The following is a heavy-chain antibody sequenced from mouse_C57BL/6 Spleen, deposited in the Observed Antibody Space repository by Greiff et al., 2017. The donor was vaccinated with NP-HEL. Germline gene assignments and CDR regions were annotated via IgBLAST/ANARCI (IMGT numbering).Heavy chain of an antibody. CDR3: ARPLYSGSSYGYGD. V-gene: IGHV1-82*01. J-gene: IGHJ2*01. Sequence: QVQLQQSGPELVKPGASVKISCKASGYAFSSSWMNWVKQRPGKGLEWIGRIYPGDGDTNYNGKFKGKATLTADKSSSTAYMQLSSLTSEDSAVYFCARPLYSGSSYGYGDWGPGTTLTVSS. D-gene: IGHD1-1*01. CDR1: GYAFSSSW. CDR2: IYPGDGDT.